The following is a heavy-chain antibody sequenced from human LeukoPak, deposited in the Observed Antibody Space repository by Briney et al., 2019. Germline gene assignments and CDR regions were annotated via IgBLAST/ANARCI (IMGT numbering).Heavy chain of an antibody. V-gene: IGHV3-66*01. CDR3: ARDRPSMVRGLDAFDI. Sequence: GGSLRLSCAASGFTFRNYRMSWVRQAPGKGLEWVSVIYSGGSTYYADSVKGRFTISRDNSKNTLYLQMNSLRAEDTAVYYCARDRPSMVRGLDAFDIWGQGTMVTVSS. CDR1: GFTFRNYR. J-gene: IGHJ3*02. CDR2: IYSGGST. D-gene: IGHD3-10*01.